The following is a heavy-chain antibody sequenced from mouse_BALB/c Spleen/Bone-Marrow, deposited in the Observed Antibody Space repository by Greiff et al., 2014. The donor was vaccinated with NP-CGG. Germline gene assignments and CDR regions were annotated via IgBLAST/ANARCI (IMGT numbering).Heavy chain of an antibody. D-gene: IGHD1-1*01. Sequence: VQLQQSGPGLVAPSQSLSITCTVSGFSLTDYGVSWIRQPPGKGLEWLGVIWGGGITYYNSTLKSRLSISKDNSKSQVFLKMSSLQTDDTAMYYCAKHDTTVVLDYWGQGTTLTVSS. CDR2: IWGGGIT. J-gene: IGHJ2*01. V-gene: IGHV2-6-5*01. CDR1: GFSLTDYG. CDR3: AKHDTTVVLDY.